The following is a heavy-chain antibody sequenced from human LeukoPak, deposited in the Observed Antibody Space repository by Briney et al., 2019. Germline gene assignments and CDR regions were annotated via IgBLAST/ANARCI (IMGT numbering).Heavy chain of an antibody. Sequence: ASVKVSCKASGYTFTSYGISWVRQAPGQGLEWMGWISAYNGNTNYAQKLQGRVTMTTDTSTSTAYMELRSQRSDDTAVYYCARDLKVLGSIAVADNYFDYWGQGTLVTVSS. CDR2: ISAYNGNT. V-gene: IGHV1-18*01. CDR3: ARDLKVLGSIAVADNYFDY. CDR1: GYTFTSYG. D-gene: IGHD6-19*01. J-gene: IGHJ4*02.